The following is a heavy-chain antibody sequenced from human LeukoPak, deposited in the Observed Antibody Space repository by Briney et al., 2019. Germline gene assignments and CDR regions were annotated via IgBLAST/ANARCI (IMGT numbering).Heavy chain of an antibody. V-gene: IGHV3-21*01. CDR3: ARDLSELTGDPSDY. D-gene: IGHD7-27*01. Sequence: GGSLRLSCAASGFTFSSYSMNWVRQAPGKGLEWVSSISSSSSYIYYADSVKGRFTISRDNAKNSLYLQMNSLRAEDTAVYYCARDLSELTGDPSDYWGQGTLVTVSS. J-gene: IGHJ4*02. CDR2: ISSSSSYI. CDR1: GFTFSSYS.